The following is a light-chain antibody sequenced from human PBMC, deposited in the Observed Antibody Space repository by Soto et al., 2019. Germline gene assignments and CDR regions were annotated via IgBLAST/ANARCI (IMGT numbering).Light chain of an antibody. CDR3: QLLT. J-gene: IGKJ4*01. V-gene: IGKV3-20*01. Sequence: EVVLTQSPATLSLSPGERATLSCRASQSISSGFLAWYQQKFGQPPMLLIYGASSRAPDIPDRFSVSGSGTDFTLTISSLEPEDSAVYYCQLLTFGGGTKVEIK. CDR1: QSISSGF. CDR2: GAS.